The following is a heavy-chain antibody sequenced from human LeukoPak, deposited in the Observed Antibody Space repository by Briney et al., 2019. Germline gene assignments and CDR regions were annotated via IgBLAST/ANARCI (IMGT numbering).Heavy chain of an antibody. J-gene: IGHJ4*02. Sequence: GGSLGLSCAASGFTFDDYAMHWVRQAPGKGLEWVSGISWNSGSIGYADSVKGRFTISRDNAKNSLYLQMNSLRAEDTALYYCAKDIIPVYSSSWYSTDYWGQGTLVTVSS. CDR2: ISWNSGSI. CDR3: AKDIIPVYSSSWYSTDY. V-gene: IGHV3-9*01. D-gene: IGHD6-13*01. CDR1: GFTFDDYA.